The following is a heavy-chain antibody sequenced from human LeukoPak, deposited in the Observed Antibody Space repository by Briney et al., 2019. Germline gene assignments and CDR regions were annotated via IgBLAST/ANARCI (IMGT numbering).Heavy chain of an antibody. Sequence: PGGSLRLSCTASGFSFSSSGMHWVRQAPGKGLEWVAFIRYDGSNKYYADSVKGRFTISRDNSKNTLYLQMNSLRAEDTAVYYCAKGGRNYDSSGYYWVDYWGQGTLVTVSS. D-gene: IGHD3-22*01. J-gene: IGHJ4*02. V-gene: IGHV3-30*02. CDR3: AKGGRNYDSSGYYWVDY. CDR2: IRYDGSNK. CDR1: GFSFSSSG.